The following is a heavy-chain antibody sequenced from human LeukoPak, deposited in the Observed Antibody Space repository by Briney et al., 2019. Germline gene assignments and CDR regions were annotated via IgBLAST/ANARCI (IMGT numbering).Heavy chain of an antibody. J-gene: IGHJ4*02. CDR2: IYSGGST. Sequence: PGGSLRLSCAASGFTVSSNYMSWVRQAPGKGLEWVSVIYSGGSTYYADSVQGRFTISRDNSKNTLYLQMNSLRAEDTAVYYCARGRYSYGLDYWGQGTLVTVSS. D-gene: IGHD5-18*01. CDR1: GFTVSSNY. CDR3: ARGRYSYGLDY. V-gene: IGHV3-53*01.